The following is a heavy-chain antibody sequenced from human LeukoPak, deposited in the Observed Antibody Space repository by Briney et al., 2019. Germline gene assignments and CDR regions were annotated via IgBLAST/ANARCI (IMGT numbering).Heavy chain of an antibody. CDR1: GYSISSGYY. J-gene: IGHJ4*02. Sequence: PSETLSLTCTVSGYSISSGYYWGWIRPPPGKGLEWIGSIYRSGSTYYNPSLKSRVTISVDTSKNQFSLKLSSVTAADTAVYYCARILNILGEYYFDYWGQGTLVTVSS. V-gene: IGHV4-38-2*02. D-gene: IGHD3-16*01. CDR3: ARILNILGEYYFDY. CDR2: IYRSGST.